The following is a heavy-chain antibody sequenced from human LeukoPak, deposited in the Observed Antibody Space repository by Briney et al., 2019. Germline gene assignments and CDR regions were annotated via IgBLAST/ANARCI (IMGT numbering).Heavy chain of an antibody. V-gene: IGHV4-4*07. Sequence: SATQSLTCTLSCASLTSFYYNWIRQSAGEGREWIGCINTNGGTDYRTSLNSQVTMPVDTSKKQCSLKLTSVTAADRAFNFVSRGGGYGDYWGQGILVTVSS. J-gene: IGHJ4*02. CDR1: CASLTSFY. CDR3: SRGGGYGDY. CDR2: INTNGGT. D-gene: IGHD2-15*01.